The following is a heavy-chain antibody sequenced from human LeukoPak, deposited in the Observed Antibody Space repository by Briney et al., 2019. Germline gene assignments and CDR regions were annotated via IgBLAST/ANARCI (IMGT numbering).Heavy chain of an antibody. CDR1: GYTFTGYY. V-gene: IGHV1-2*02. CDR3: ARGPQVVANGYYYYYMDV. J-gene: IGHJ6*03. CDR2: INPNSGGT. D-gene: IGHD2-2*01. Sequence: ASVKVSCKASGYTFTGYYMHWVRQAPGQGLEWMGWINPNSGGTNYAQKFQGRVTMTRDTSISTAYMELSRLRSDDTAVYCCARGPQVVANGYYYYYMDVWGKGTTVTVSS.